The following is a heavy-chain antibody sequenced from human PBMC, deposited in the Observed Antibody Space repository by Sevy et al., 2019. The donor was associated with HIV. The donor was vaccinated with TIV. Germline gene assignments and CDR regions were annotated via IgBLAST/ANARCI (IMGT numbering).Heavy chain of an antibody. CDR3: AGAGMGAKGFDY. D-gene: IGHD1-26*01. CDR1: GFIFNSYV. CDR2: ISASGGST. J-gene: IGHJ4*02. Sequence: GGSLRLSCAASGFIFNSYVMIWVRQAPGKGLEWVSGISASGGSTFYADSVKGRFTISRDNFKNALYLEMNSLRVEDTAVYYCAGAGMGAKGFDYWGQGTLVTVSS. V-gene: IGHV3-23*01.